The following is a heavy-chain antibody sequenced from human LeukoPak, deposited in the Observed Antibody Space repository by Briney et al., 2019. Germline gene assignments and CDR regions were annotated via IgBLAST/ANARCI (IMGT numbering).Heavy chain of an antibody. CDR3: ARGGGYSYLTGLGYFDY. CDR2: IHTSGST. CDR1: GGSISSGSYY. D-gene: IGHD5-18*01. V-gene: IGHV4-61*02. Sequence: SETLSLTCTVSGGSISSGSYYWSWIRQPAGKGLEWIGRIHTSGSTNYNPSLKSRVTISVDTSKNQFSLKLSSVTAADTAVYYCARGGGYSYLTGLGYFDYWGQGTLVTVSS. J-gene: IGHJ4*02.